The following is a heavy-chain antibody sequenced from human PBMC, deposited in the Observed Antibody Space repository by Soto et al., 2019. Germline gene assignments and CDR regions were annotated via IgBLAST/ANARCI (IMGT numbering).Heavy chain of an antibody. V-gene: IGHV5-51*01. CDR1: GYTFTDYW. J-gene: IGHJ6*02. Sequence: GESLKISCKGSGYTFTDYWIGWVRQLPGKGLEWMGIIYPGDSDTNYSPSFQGHVTISADKSISTAYLQWSSLKASDTAMYYCASPGSIYYYYGMDVWGQGTTVTVSS. CDR3: ASPGSIYYYYGMDV. CDR2: IYPGDSDT.